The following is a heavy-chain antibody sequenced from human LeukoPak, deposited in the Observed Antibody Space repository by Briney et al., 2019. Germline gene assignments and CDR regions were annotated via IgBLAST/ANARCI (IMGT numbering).Heavy chain of an antibody. CDR1: GFTFDDYA. J-gene: IGHJ6*03. D-gene: IGHD5-18*01. Sequence: GGSLRLSCAASGFTFDDYAMHWVRQAPGKGLEWVSLISWDGGSTYYADSVKGRFTISRDNSKNSLYLQMNSLRAEDTALYYCAKDARVDTAMVGGGYYYYYYMDVWGKGTTVTVSS. CDR2: ISWDGGST. V-gene: IGHV3-43D*03. CDR3: AKDARVDTAMVGGGYYYYYYMDV.